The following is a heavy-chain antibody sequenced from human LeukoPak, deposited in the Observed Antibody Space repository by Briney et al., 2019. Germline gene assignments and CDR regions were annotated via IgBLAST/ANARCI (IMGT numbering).Heavy chain of an antibody. Sequence: ASVKVSCKASGYTFTGYYMHWVRQAPGQGLEWMGWINPNSGGKNYAQKFQGRVTMTRDTSISTAYMELSRLRSDDTAVYYCASPSGSYLGGRFDYWGQGTLVTVSS. D-gene: IGHD1-26*01. CDR1: GYTFTGYY. J-gene: IGHJ4*02. CDR2: INPNSGGK. V-gene: IGHV1-2*02. CDR3: ASPSGSYLGGRFDY.